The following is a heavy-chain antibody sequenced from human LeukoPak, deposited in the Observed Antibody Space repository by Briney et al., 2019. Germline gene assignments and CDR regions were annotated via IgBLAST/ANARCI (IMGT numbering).Heavy chain of an antibody. Sequence: GGSLRLSCAASGFTFSSYGMHWVRQAPGKGLEWVAFIRYDGSNKYYADSVKGRFTISRDNSKNTLYLQMNSLRAEDTAVHYCAKDEYDILTGYSNIVDYWGQGTLVTVSS. D-gene: IGHD3-9*01. V-gene: IGHV3-30*02. J-gene: IGHJ4*02. CDR2: IRYDGSNK. CDR1: GFTFSSYG. CDR3: AKDEYDILTGYSNIVDY.